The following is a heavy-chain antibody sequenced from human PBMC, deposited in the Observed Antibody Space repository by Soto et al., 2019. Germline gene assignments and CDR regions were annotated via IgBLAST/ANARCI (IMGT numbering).Heavy chain of an antibody. CDR3: ARLKTYVILNISDY. J-gene: IGHJ4*02. Sequence: PSETLSLTCAVSGGSIGSSNWWTWVRQSPGKGLEWIGEIHDSGSTNYSPSLKSRVTICLDKSKNQFSLNLSSVTAADTAVYYCARLKTYVILNISDYWGQGSLVTVSS. CDR1: GGSIGSSNW. D-gene: IGHD3-9*01. V-gene: IGHV4-4*02. CDR2: IHDSGST.